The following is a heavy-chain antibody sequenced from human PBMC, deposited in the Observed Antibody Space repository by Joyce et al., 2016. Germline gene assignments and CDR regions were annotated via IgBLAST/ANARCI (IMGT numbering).Heavy chain of an antibody. J-gene: IGHJ4*02. CDR1: GYTFTNYG. Sequence: QAQLVQSGAEVKKPGASVKVSCRASGYTFTNYGISWVRQAPGQGLEWMEWINTYSGYTRYLQKFQGRVTMTTDTSTSTAYMELRSLRSDDTAVYFCARDQGYASSWEQRFDYWGQGTLVSVSS. CDR3: ARDQGYASSWEQRFDY. V-gene: IGHV1-18*01. CDR2: INTYSGYT. D-gene: IGHD6-13*01.